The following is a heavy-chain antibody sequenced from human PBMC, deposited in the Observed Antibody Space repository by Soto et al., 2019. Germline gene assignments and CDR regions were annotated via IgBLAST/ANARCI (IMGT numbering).Heavy chain of an antibody. V-gene: IGHV3-23*01. CDR1: GFTFGNYA. CDR2: ISGSGGGT. D-gene: IGHD2-2*01. Sequence: GGSLRLSCAASGFTFGNYAMTWVRQAPGKGLECVSRISGSGGGTYYADSVKGRFTISRDNSENTLYLHLNSLRVEDTAIYYCARSPHWYDAMAGPRYWGQGALVTVSS. CDR3: ARSPHWYDAMAGPRY. J-gene: IGHJ4*02.